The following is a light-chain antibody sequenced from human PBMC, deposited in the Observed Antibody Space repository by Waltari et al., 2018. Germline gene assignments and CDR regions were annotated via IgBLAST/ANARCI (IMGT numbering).Light chain of an antibody. CDR3: QQYSTTPWT. J-gene: IGKJ1*01. Sequence: DIVMTQSPDSLAVSIGERATINCKSRQSVLYSSNNKNYLAWYQQKPGQPPKLLIYWASTRESGVPDRFSGSGAGTDFTLTISSLQAEDVAVYYCQQYSTTPWTFGQGTKVEIK. V-gene: IGKV4-1*01. CDR2: WAS. CDR1: QSVLYSSNNKNY.